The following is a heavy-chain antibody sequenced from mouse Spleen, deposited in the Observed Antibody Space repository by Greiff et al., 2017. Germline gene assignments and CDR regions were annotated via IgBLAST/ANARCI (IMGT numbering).Heavy chain of an antibody. V-gene: IGHV5-4*03. CDR2: ISDGGSYT. CDR3: ARGGYGYDGYFDV. D-gene: IGHD2-2*01. Sequence: DVKLVESGGGLVKPGGSLKLSCAASGFTFSSYAMSWVRQTPEKRLEWVATISDGGSYTYYPDNVKGRFTISRDNAKNNLYLQMSHLKSEDTAMYYCARGGYGYDGYFDVWGTGTTVTVSS. J-gene: IGHJ1*03. CDR1: GFTFSSYA.